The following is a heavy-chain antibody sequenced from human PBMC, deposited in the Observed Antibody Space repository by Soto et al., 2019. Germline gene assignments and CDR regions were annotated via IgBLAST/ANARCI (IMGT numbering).Heavy chain of an antibody. Sequence: QVQLVESGGGVVQPGRSLRLSCAASGFTFNNYGMHWARQAPGKGLEWVAAISNDGSDKYYAASVKGRLTISRDNSKNTVFLQMSSLRAEDTAVYYCAKDQARAASHGIDWGQGTMVTVSS. CDR1: GFTFNNYG. CDR2: ISNDGSDK. J-gene: IGHJ3*01. V-gene: IGHV3-30*18. D-gene: IGHD6-13*01. CDR3: AKDQARAASHGID.